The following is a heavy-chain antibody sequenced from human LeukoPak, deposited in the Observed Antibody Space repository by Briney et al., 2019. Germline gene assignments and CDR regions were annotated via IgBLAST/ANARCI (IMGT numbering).Heavy chain of an antibody. CDR3: ARVAGVAVTMVRGPNDY. Sequence: GGSLRLSCAASGFTFSDYSMSWIRQAPGKGLEWVSHISISGSTIYYADSVKGRFTISRDNAKNSLYLQMNSLRAEDTAVYYCARVAGVAVTMVRGPNDYWGQGTLVTVSS. V-gene: IGHV3-11*04. D-gene: IGHD3-10*01. J-gene: IGHJ4*02. CDR1: GFTFSDYS. CDR2: ISISGSTI.